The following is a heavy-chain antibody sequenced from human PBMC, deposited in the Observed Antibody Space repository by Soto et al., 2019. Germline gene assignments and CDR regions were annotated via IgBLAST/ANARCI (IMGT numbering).Heavy chain of an antibody. D-gene: IGHD6-6*01. V-gene: IGHV6-1*01. J-gene: IGHJ6*02. CDR3: VRAKEYTRSSGMDV. CDR2: TYYRSKWYS. Sequence: PSQTLSLTCAISGDSVSSNNAAWNWIRQSPSRGLEWLGRTYYRSKWYSDYSLSVKSRITINPDTSKDQFSLQLNSVTPEDTALYYCVRAKEYTRSSGMDVWGQGTTVTVSS. CDR1: GDSVSSNNAA.